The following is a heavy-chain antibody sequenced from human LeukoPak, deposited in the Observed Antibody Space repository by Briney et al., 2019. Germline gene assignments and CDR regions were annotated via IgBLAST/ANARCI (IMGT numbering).Heavy chain of an antibody. CDR2: IYSSGST. CDR1: GGSIDSYY. Sequence: PSETLSLTCTVSGGSIDSYYWSWIRQPAGKGLEWIGRIYSSGSTGYNPSLKSRVTMSLDTSKNQFSLNLSSVTAADTAVYYCARVDIRTAFFDYWGQGTQVTVSS. J-gene: IGHJ4*02. V-gene: IGHV4-4*07. CDR3: ARVDIRTAFFDY. D-gene: IGHD5-12*01.